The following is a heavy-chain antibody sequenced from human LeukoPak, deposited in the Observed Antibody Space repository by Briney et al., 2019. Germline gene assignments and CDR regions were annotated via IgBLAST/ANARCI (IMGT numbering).Heavy chain of an antibody. CDR3: ARDKDSWYFDY. J-gene: IGHJ4*02. D-gene: IGHD6-13*01. CDR1: GFTFSSYG. Sequence: GGSLRLFCAASGFTFSSYGMHWVRQAPGKGLEWVAVIWYDGSNKYYADSVKGRFTISRDNSKNTLYLQMNSLRAEDTAVYYCARDKDSWYFDYWGQGTLVTVSS. CDR2: IWYDGSNK. V-gene: IGHV3-33*01.